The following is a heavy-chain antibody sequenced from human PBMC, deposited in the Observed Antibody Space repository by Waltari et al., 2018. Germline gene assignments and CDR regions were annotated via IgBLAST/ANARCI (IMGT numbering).Heavy chain of an antibody. J-gene: IGHJ4*02. CDR1: GYTFTGYY. CDR2: INPNSGGT. Sequence: QVQLVQSGAEVQKPGASVKVSCKASGYTFTGYYLPWVRTAPGQGLEWMGWINPNSGGTNYAQKFQGRVTMTRDTSISTAYMELSRLRSDDTAVYYCAREPLTRRNDLLGYWGQGTLVTVSS. CDR3: AREPLTRRNDLLGY. V-gene: IGHV1-2*02. D-gene: IGHD3-9*01.